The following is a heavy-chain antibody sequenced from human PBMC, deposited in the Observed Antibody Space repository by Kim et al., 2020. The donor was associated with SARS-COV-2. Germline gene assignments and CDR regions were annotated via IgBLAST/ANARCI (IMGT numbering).Heavy chain of an antibody. J-gene: IGHJ6*02. D-gene: IGHD6-19*01. CDR1: GGSIEKYS. Sequence: SETLSLTCSVSGGSIEKYSWNWIRQSPGKGLEWIGSIYYSGSTNYNPSLKSRLTISVDTSKNQFSLKLSSVPAADTAVYYCARVQGPVAGYYYYAMDVWGQGTTVTVSS. CDR2: IYYSGST. V-gene: IGHV4-59*01. CDR3: ARVQGPVAGYYYYAMDV.